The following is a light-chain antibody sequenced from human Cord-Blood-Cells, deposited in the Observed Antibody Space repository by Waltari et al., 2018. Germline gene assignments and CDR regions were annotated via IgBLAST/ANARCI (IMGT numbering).Light chain of an antibody. CDR3: QQSYSTPFT. Sequence: DIQMTQSPSSLSASVGDRATITCRASQSISSYLNWYQQKPGKAPKLLIYDASSLQSGVPSRFSGSGSWTDFTLTISSLQPEDFATYYCQQSYSTPFTFGPGTKVDIK. V-gene: IGKV1-39*01. CDR2: DAS. CDR1: QSISSY. J-gene: IGKJ3*01.